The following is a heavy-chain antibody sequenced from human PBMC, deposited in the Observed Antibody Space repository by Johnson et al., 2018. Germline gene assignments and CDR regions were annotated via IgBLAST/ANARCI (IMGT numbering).Heavy chain of an antibody. CDR1: GDSVSSNSAA. Sequence: QVQLQQSGPTLVKPSQTRSLTCDISGDSVSSNSAAWNWIRQSPSRGLEWLGRTYYRSKWYNDYAVSVKIRIIIKPDTSKNRFSMQLNSVTPYDTDVYYCASDSDYAPRGDAFDIWGQGTMVTVSS. CDR3: ASDSDYAPRGDAFDI. D-gene: IGHD4-17*01. CDR2: TYYRSKWYN. J-gene: IGHJ3*02. V-gene: IGHV6-1*01.